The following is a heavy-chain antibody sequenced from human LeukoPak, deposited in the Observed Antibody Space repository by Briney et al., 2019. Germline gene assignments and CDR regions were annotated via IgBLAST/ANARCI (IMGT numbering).Heavy chain of an antibody. D-gene: IGHD1-26*01. J-gene: IGHJ4*02. CDR3: AKYSGSYLFDY. CDR1: GFIVNSNY. V-gene: IGHV3-53*01. CDR2: IYSGGST. Sequence: GGSLRLSCAASGFIVNSNYMGWVRQAPGKGLEWVSIIYSGGSTYYADSVKGRFTISRDNSKNTVYLQMNSLRAEDTAVYYCAKYSGSYLFDYWGQGTLVTVSS.